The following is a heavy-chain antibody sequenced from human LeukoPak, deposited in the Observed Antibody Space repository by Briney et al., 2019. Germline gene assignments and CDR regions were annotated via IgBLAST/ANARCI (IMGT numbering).Heavy chain of an antibody. CDR2: IYYSGST. J-gene: IGHJ5*02. CDR1: GGSISSSSYH. Sequence: SETLSLTCTVSGGSISSSSYHWGWLRQPPGKGLEGFGSIYYSGSTYYNPSLKSRVTISVDTSKNPFSLKRSSGTAADTAVYYCARHVASYSGSYYGWFAPGGQGTLVTVS. V-gene: IGHV4-39*01. D-gene: IGHD1-26*01. CDR3: ARHVASYSGSYYGWFAP.